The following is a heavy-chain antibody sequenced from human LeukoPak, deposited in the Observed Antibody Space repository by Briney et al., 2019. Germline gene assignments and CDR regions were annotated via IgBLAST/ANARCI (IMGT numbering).Heavy chain of an antibody. J-gene: IGHJ4*02. Sequence: ASVKVSCKASGYTFTGYYMHWVRQAPGQGLEWMGWINPNSGGTQYAQKFQDRVTMTRDTSISTVYMELSMLTSDDTAMYYCARDPAGSIAAPEDYWGQGTLVTVSS. CDR2: INPNSGGT. V-gene: IGHV1-2*02. CDR1: GYTFTGYY. CDR3: ARDPAGSIAAPEDY. D-gene: IGHD6-6*01.